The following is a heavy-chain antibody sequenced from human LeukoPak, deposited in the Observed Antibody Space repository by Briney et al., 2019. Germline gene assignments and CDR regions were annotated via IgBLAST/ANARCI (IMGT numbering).Heavy chain of an antibody. CDR3: ARHDIPNLGWGDY. V-gene: IGHV5-51*01. CDR1: GYSFTSYW. CDR2: IYPGDSDT. J-gene: IGHJ4*02. D-gene: IGHD2-2*02. Sequence: TGVSLKISCKGSGYSFTSYWIGWVRQMPGKGLEWMGNIYPGDSDTRYSPSFQGQVTISADKSISTAYLQWSSLKASDTAMYYCARHDIPNLGWGDYWGQGTLVTVSS.